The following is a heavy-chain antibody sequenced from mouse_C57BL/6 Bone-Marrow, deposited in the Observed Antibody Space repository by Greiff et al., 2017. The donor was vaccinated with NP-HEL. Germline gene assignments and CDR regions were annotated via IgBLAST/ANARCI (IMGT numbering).Heavy chain of an antibody. CDR1: VYSFTDYN. J-gene: IGHJ2*01. CDR2: INPTYGTT. CDR3: AMPFYYDYDAYFDY. D-gene: IGHD2-4*01. V-gene: IGHV1-39*01. Sequence: VQLQQSGPELLKPGASVRLSCRASVYSFTDYNMNWVKQSNGKGLDWIGVINPTYGTTSYNQKFKGKATLTVDQSSSTAYMQLNSLTSEDSAVYYCAMPFYYDYDAYFDYWGQGTTLTVSS.